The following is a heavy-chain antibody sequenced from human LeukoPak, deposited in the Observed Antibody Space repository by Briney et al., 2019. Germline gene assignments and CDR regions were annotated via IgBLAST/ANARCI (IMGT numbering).Heavy chain of an antibody. CDR2: ISSSSSYI. Sequence: GGSLRLSCAASGFTFSSYSMNWVRQAPGKGLEWASSISSSSSYIYYADSVKGRFTISRDNAKNSLYLQMNSLRAEDTAVYYCARLPPLRGYCSGGSCASEGYYYYGMDVWGQGTTVTVSS. D-gene: IGHD2-15*01. CDR1: GFTFSSYS. J-gene: IGHJ6*02. V-gene: IGHV3-21*01. CDR3: ARLPPLRGYCSGGSCASEGYYYYGMDV.